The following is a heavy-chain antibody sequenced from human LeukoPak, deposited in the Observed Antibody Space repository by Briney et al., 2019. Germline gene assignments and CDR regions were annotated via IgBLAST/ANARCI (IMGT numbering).Heavy chain of an antibody. V-gene: IGHV3-21*01. CDR1: GFTFSTYS. Sequence: GGTLRLSCAASGFTFSTYSMNWVRQAPGKGLEWVSFISNSGSFIYYADSLKGRFTISRDNAKNSLYLQMNSLRAEDTAVYYCARDQVRLRFLEWLPYFDYWGQGTLVTVSS. D-gene: IGHD3-3*01. CDR2: ISNSGSFI. J-gene: IGHJ4*02. CDR3: ARDQVRLRFLEWLPYFDY.